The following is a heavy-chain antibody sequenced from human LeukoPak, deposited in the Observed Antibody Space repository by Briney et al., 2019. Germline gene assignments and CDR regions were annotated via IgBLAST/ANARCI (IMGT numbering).Heavy chain of an antibody. Sequence: ASVKVSCKASGYTFTGYYMHWVRQAPGQGLEWMGWINPNSGGTNYAQKFQGRVTMTRDTSISTAYMELSRLRSDDTAVYYCAREGFDSSGWYGGPFDYWGQGTLVTVSS. CDR3: AREGFDSSGWYGGPFDY. V-gene: IGHV1-2*02. CDR2: INPNSGGT. J-gene: IGHJ4*02. D-gene: IGHD6-19*01. CDR1: GYTFTGYY.